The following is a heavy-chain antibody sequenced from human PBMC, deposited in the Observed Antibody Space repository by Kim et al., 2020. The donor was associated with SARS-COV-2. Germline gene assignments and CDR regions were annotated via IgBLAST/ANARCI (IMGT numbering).Heavy chain of an antibody. V-gene: IGHV3-11*04. J-gene: IGHJ4*02. CDR3: ASMTGYGDYPPDY. D-gene: IGHD4-17*01. Sequence: YADSVKGRFTISRDNAKNSLYLQMNSLRAEDTAVYYCASMTGYGDYPPDYWGQGTLVTVSS.